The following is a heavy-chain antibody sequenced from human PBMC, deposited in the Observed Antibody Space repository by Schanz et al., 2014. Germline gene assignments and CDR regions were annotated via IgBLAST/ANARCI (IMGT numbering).Heavy chain of an antibody. CDR1: GFTFSSYA. CDR2: ISGSGGNT. Sequence: EVQLLESGGGLVQPGGSLRLSCAASGFTFSSYAMSWVRQAPGRGLEWVSIISGSGGNTYYADAVRGRFTISRDNSKTTVYLQMTSLRAEDTAVYYCAKDAENTAMVTDYFDYWGQGTLVTVSS. J-gene: IGHJ4*02. V-gene: IGHV3-23*01. CDR3: AKDAENTAMVTDYFDY. D-gene: IGHD5-18*01.